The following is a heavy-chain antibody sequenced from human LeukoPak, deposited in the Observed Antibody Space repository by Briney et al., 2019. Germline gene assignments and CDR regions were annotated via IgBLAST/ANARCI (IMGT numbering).Heavy chain of an antibody. CDR3: AKVKASLGNYYDSSGSLDY. Sequence: PGGTLRLSCAASGFTFSSYGMHWVRQAPGKGLEWVAFIRYDGSNKYYADSVKGRFTISRDNSKNTLYLQMNSLRAEDTAVYYCAKVKASLGNYYDSSGSLDYWGQGTLVTVSS. D-gene: IGHD3-22*01. V-gene: IGHV3-30*02. CDR1: GFTFSSYG. CDR2: IRYDGSNK. J-gene: IGHJ4*02.